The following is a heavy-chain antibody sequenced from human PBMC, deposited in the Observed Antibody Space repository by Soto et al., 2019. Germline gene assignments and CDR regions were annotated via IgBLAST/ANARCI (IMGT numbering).Heavy chain of an antibody. CDR3: ASLPYGMDV. Sequence: PSETLSLTCTVSGGSISSSSYYWGWIRQPPGKGLGWIGNIYYSGSTYYNPSLKSRVTISVDTSKNQFSLNLTSVTAADTAVYYCASLPYGMDVWGQGTTVTVSS. CDR2: IYYSGST. J-gene: IGHJ6*02. CDR1: GGSISSSSYY. V-gene: IGHV4-30-4*08.